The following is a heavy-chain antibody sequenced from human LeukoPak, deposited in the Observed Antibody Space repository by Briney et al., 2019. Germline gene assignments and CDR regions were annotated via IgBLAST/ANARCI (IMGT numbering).Heavy chain of an antibody. Sequence: GGSLRLSCATSGSIFTTYGIHWVRQAPGKGLEWVAVISYDGSNEFYTDSVKGRFTMSRDISKNTLYLQMNSLRSDDTAVYYCARDPQRWQQLPHYWYFDLWGRGTLVIVSS. CDR2: ISYDGSNE. D-gene: IGHD5-24*01. J-gene: IGHJ2*01. CDR1: GSIFTTYG. CDR3: ARDPQRWQQLPHYWYFDL. V-gene: IGHV3-30*03.